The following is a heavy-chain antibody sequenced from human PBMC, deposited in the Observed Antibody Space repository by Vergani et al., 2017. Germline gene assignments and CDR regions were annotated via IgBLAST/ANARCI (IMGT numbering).Heavy chain of an antibody. D-gene: IGHD6-6*01. V-gene: IGHV3-11*01. CDR2: ISSSGSTI. CDR3: ARPHRAARSPYCYYHMDV. CDR1: GFTFSDYY. Sequence: QVQLVESGGGLVKPGGSLRLSCAASGFTFSDYYMSWIRQAPGKGLEWVSYISSSGSTIYYAEYVKVRFTISRDNAKHSLYLQMNSLRAEDTSVYYCARPHRAARSPYCYYHMDVWGKGTTVTVSS. J-gene: IGHJ6*03.